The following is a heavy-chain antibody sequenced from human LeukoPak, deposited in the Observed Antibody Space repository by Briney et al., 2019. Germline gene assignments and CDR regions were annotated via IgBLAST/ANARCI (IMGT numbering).Heavy chain of an antibody. J-gene: IGHJ4*02. V-gene: IGHV4-39*01. CDR1: GGSISSSSYY. Sequence: SETLSLTCTVSGGSISSSSYYWGWIRQPPGKGLEWIGSIYYSGSTYHNPSLKSRVTISVDTSKNQFSLKLSSVTAADTAVYYCARLGAAASRATIDYWGQGTLVTVSS. CDR3: ARLGAAASRATIDY. D-gene: IGHD6-13*01. CDR2: IYYSGST.